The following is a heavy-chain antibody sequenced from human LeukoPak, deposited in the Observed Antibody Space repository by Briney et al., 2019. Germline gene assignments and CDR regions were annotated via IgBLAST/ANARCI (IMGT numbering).Heavy chain of an antibody. CDR2: IYYSGST. CDR1: GGSISSYY. D-gene: IGHD3-9*01. CDR3: ARVGRAYDILTGGRFDYYYYGMDV. J-gene: IGHJ6*02. V-gene: IGHV4-59*01. Sequence: SETLSLTCTVSGGSISSYYWNWIRQPPGKGLEWIGYIYYSGSTNYNPSLKSRVTISVDTSKNQFSLKLSSVTAADTAVYYCARVGRAYDILTGGRFDYYYYGMDVWGQGTTVTVSS.